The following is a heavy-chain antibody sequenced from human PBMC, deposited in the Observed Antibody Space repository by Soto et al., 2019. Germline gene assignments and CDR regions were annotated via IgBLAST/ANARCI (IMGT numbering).Heavy chain of an antibody. CDR3: ARAPIMITFGGVIVTRTFDY. Sequence: QVQLVQSGAEVKKPGASVKVSCKASGYTFTSYGISWVRQAPGQGLEWMGWISAYNGNTNYAQKLQGRVTMTTDTSKSTADMELRSLRSDDTAVYYCARAPIMITFGGVIVTRTFDYWGQGTLVTVSS. CDR1: GYTFTSYG. CDR2: ISAYNGNT. D-gene: IGHD3-16*02. V-gene: IGHV1-18*01. J-gene: IGHJ4*02.